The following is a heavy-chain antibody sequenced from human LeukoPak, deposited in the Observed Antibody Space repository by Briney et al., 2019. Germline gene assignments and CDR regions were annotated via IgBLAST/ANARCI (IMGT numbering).Heavy chain of an antibody. CDR1: GGSISSSSYY. J-gene: IGHJ6*03. V-gene: IGHV4-39*07. CDR2: IYYSGST. Sequence: SETLSLTCTVSGGSISSSSYYWGWIRQPPGKGPEWIGSIYYSGSTYYNPSLKSRVTISVDTSKNQFSLKLSSVTAADTAVYYCARVSWFGELLSYYYYMDVWGKGTTVTVSS. CDR3: ARVSWFGELLSYYYYMDV. D-gene: IGHD3-10*01.